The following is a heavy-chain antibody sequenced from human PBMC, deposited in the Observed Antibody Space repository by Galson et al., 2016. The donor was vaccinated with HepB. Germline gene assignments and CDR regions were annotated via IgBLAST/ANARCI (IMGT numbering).Heavy chain of an antibody. J-gene: IGHJ4*02. D-gene: IGHD4-17*01. CDR1: GLTFTNAW. CDR3: ATRPPPYGDYYFAY. V-gene: IGHV3-15*01. Sequence: SLRLSCAASGLTFTNAWTSWVRQAPGKGLEWVGRIKSYTDGGTTDYAAPVKDRFTISRADSKNTLYLQMNSLKTEDPAVYYCATRPPPYGDYYFAYWGQGILVTVSS. CDR2: IKSYTDGGTT.